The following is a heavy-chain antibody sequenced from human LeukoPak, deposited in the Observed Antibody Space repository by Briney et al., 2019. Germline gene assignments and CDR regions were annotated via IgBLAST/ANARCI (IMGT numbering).Heavy chain of an antibody. J-gene: IGHJ4*02. CDR2: IYYSGST. V-gene: IGHV4-30-4*01. D-gene: IGHD5-18*01. CDR3: ARDGYSYGWFVDY. CDR1: GGPIRSGDYY. Sequence: PSQTLSLTCTFSGGPIRSGDYYWSWIRQPPGKGLEWIGSIYYSGSTYYNPSLKSRVTISVDTSKNQFSLKLISVTAADTAVYYCARDGYSYGWFVDYWGQGTLVTVSS.